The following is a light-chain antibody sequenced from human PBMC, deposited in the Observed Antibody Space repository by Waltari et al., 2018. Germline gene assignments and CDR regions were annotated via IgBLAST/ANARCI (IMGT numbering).Light chain of an antibody. CDR2: AAS. CDR1: QSISSY. CDR3: QQSYSTPFT. V-gene: IGKV1-39*01. J-gene: IGKJ3*01. Sequence: DIQMTQSPSSLSASVGDRVTITCRASQSISSYLNWYQQKPGKAPKLLIYAASSLQSGVPSRFRGSGTGTDFTLTISSQQPEDFATYYCQQSYSTPFTFGPGTKVDIK.